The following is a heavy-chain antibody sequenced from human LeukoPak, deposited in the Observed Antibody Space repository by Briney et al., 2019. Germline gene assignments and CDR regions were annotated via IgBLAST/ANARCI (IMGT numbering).Heavy chain of an antibody. CDR3: ARDIFSYYGSGSYYAPGQYAFDI. J-gene: IGHJ3*02. Sequence: ASVTVSCKASGGTFNNYAISWVRQAPGQGLEWMGGIIPIFGTANYAQKFQGRVTITADKSTSTAYMELSSLRSEDTAVYYCARDIFSYYGSGSYYAPGQYAFDIWGQGTMVTVSS. CDR1: GGTFNNYA. CDR2: IIPIFGTA. D-gene: IGHD3-10*01. V-gene: IGHV1-69*06.